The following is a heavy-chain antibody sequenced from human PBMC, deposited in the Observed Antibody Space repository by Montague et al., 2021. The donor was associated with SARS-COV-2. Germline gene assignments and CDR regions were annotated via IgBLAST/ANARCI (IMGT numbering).Heavy chain of an antibody. CDR2: IHHGGST. J-gene: IGHJ6*03. CDR1: GGSFSTYS. V-gene: IGHV4-34*01. Sequence: SETLSLTCAVHGGSFSTYSWNWIRQPPGKGLEWIGEIHHGGSTNYNPSLKSRVTISADTSKNQFSLKLTSVAAADTAVYYCARLGDGVVPSPILGVGPYYSYDYRDVWGKGTTVTVPS. D-gene: IGHD3-10*01. CDR3: ARLGDGVVPSPILGVGPYYSYDYRDV.